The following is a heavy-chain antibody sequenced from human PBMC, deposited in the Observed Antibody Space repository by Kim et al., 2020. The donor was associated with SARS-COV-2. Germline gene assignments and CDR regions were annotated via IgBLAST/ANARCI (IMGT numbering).Heavy chain of an antibody. CDR3: ARDRRSGGSGYAGIDY. J-gene: IGHJ4*02. Sequence: SLKSRVTISVDTSKNQFSLKLSSVTAADTAVYYCARDRRSGGSGYAGIDYWGQGTLVTVSS. D-gene: IGHD5-12*01. V-gene: IGHV4-31*02.